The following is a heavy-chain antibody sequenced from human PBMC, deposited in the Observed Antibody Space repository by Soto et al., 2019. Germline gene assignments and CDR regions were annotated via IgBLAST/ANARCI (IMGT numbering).Heavy chain of an antibody. J-gene: IGHJ6*02. CDR2: IYWDDDK. CDR3: AHHSISQLPPPYYYFYGMDV. V-gene: IGHV2-5*02. Sequence: QITLKESGPTLVKPTQTLTLTCTFSGFSLSTSGVGVGWIRQPPGKALEWLALIYWDDDKRYSPSLKSRLTLTKDTSKNQVVLTMTSMDPVDTATYYCAHHSISQLPPPYYYFYGMDVWGQGTTVTVSS. D-gene: IGHD6-13*01. CDR1: GFSLSTSGVG.